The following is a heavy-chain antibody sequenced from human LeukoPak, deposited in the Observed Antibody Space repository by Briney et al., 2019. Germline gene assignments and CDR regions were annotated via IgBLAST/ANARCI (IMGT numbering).Heavy chain of an antibody. Sequence: GGSLRLSCSASGSTFSRYPMHWVRQAPGKGLEYVSAISGNGGSTYYADSVKGRFTISRDNSKNTLYLQMSSLRTEDTAIYYCVKAQYDFWSGLDYWGQGTLVTVSS. CDR2: ISGNGGST. CDR3: VKAQYDFWSGLDY. J-gene: IGHJ4*02. D-gene: IGHD3-3*01. CDR1: GSTFSRYP. V-gene: IGHV3-64D*09.